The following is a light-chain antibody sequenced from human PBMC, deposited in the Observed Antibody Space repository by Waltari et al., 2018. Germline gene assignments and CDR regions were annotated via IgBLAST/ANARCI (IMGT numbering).Light chain of an antibody. J-gene: IGKJ3*01. Sequence: DIVMTQTPLSLSVTPGQPAAISCKSRQSLLHSDGNTYLFWYFQKPGQSPQLLNYEVSSRFSGVADRFSGSGLGTDFTLKISRVEAEDVGVYYCMQGLHPPLTFGPGTKVEIK. CDR1: QSLLHSDGNTY. CDR2: EVS. CDR3: MQGLHPPLT. V-gene: IGKV2-29*02.